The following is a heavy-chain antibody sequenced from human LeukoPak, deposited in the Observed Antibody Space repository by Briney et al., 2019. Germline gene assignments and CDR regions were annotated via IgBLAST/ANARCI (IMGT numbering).Heavy chain of an antibody. V-gene: IGHV3-30-3*01. CDR1: GFTFGSYA. CDR3: ARGEQEMATMSIDY. Sequence: GGSLRLSCVASGFTFGSYAMHWVRQAPGKGLEWVAVISYDGSNKYYADSVKGRFTISRDNSKNTLYLQMNSLRAEDTAVYYCARGEQEMATMSIDYWGQGTLVTVSS. J-gene: IGHJ4*02. D-gene: IGHD5-24*01. CDR2: ISYDGSNK.